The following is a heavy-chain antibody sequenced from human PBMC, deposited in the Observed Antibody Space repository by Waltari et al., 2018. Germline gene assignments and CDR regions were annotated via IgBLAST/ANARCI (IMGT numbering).Heavy chain of an antibody. CDR3: AKTQYDFWSAYFDY. CDR1: GYTFTKSS. J-gene: IGHJ4*02. Sequence: QVYLVQSGAELKKPGASVNVSCQASGYTFTKSSMHWVRQAPGQGLEWKGWIHGGNGNTKYSKKFQDRLSISQDTSATTVYMELSSLTSEDTAVYYCAKTQYDFWSAYFDYWGQGTLVTVSS. D-gene: IGHD3-3*01. CDR2: IHGGNGNT. V-gene: IGHV1-3*01.